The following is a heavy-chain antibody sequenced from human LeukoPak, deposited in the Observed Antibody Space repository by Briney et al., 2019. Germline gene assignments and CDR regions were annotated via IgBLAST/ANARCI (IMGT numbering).Heavy chain of an antibody. CDR3: ARVSQGDDSSGYYLYY. CDR2: IIPILCIA. V-gene: IGHV1-69*04. CDR1: GGTFSSYA. Sequence: ASVKVSCKASGGTFSSYAISWVRQASGQGLEWMGRIIPILCIANYAQKFQGRVTITADKSTSTAYMELSSLRSEDTAVYYCARVSQGDDSSGYYLYYWGQGTLVTVSS. D-gene: IGHD3-22*01. J-gene: IGHJ4*02.